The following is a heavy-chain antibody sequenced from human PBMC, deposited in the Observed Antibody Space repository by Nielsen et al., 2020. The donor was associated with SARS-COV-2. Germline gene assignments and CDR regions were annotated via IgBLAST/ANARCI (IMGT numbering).Heavy chain of an antibody. Sequence: GESLKISCAASGFSFSSYAMTWVRQAPGEGLAWVTSIGTTGDKTFYADSVKGRFTISRDNSKNTLYLQLNSLGAEDTAVCYCAKISGSQRHYFDFWGQGALVTVSS. J-gene: IGHJ4*02. V-gene: IGHV3-23*01. D-gene: IGHD1-26*01. CDR1: GFSFSSYA. CDR2: IGTTGDKT. CDR3: AKISGSQRHYFDF.